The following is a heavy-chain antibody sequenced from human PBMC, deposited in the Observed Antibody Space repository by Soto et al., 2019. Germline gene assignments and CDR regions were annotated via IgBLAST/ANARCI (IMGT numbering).Heavy chain of an antibody. CDR3: ARGDIVVVVAGDSTRGYYFDY. D-gene: IGHD2-15*01. CDR2: IKQDGSEK. V-gene: IGHV3-7*01. CDR1: GFTFSSYW. J-gene: IGHJ4*02. Sequence: EVQLVESGGGLVQPGGSLRLSCAASGFTFSSYWMSWVRQAPGKGLEWVANIKQDGSEKYYVDSVKGRFTISRDNAKNSLYLQMNSLRAEDTAVYYCARGDIVVVVAGDSTRGYYFDYWGQGTLVTVSS.